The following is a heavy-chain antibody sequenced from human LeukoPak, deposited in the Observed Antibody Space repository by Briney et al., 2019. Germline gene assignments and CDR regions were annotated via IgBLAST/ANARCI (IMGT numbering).Heavy chain of an antibody. CDR1: GFTFSSYS. D-gene: IGHD6-13*01. V-gene: IGHV3-21*01. J-gene: IGHJ6*02. Sequence: PGGSLRLSCAASGFTFSSYSMNLVRQAPGKGLEWVSSNSSSSIYIYYADSVMGRFTISRDDAKNSLYLQMNSLTAEDTAVYYCARDSVYSSAWSDYHHYGMDVWGQGTTVTVSS. CDR2: NSSSSIYI. CDR3: ARDSVYSSAWSDYHHYGMDV.